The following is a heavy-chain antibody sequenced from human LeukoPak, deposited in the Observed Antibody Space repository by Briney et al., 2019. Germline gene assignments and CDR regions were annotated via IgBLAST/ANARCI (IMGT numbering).Heavy chain of an antibody. CDR2: IYHSGST. V-gene: IGHV4-38-2*02. CDR3: AGIIVGATSYDY. CDR1: GYSISSGYY. Sequence: PSETLSLTCTVSGYSISSGYYWGWIRQPPGKGLEWIGSIYHSGSTYYNPSLKSRVTMSVDTSKNQFSLKLSSVTAADTAVYYCAGIIVGATSYDYWGQGTLVTVSS. D-gene: IGHD1-26*01. J-gene: IGHJ4*02.